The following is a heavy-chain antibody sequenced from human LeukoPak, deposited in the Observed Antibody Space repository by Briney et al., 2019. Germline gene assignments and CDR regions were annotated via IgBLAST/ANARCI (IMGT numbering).Heavy chain of an antibody. CDR2: ISSSSSYI. CDR3: ARDRRDGTRGYSYGYLLPHSYFDY. J-gene: IGHJ4*02. D-gene: IGHD5-18*01. CDR1: GFTFSSYS. Sequence: PGGSLRLSCAASGFTFSSYSMNWVRQAPGKGLEWVSSISSSSSYIYYADSVKGRFTISRDNAKNSLYLQMNSLRAEDTAVYYCARDRRDGTRGYSYGYLLPHSYFDYWGQGTLVTVSS. V-gene: IGHV3-21*01.